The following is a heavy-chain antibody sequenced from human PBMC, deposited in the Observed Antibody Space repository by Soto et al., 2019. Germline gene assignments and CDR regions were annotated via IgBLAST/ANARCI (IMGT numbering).Heavy chain of an antibody. CDR2: IYYSGST. D-gene: IGHD3-10*01. V-gene: IGHV4-59*01. J-gene: IGHJ6*02. CDR3: ASRFTVWFGAFPLYGMDV. Sequence: PSETLSLTCTVSGGSISSYYWSWIRQPPGKGLEWIGYIYYSGSTNYNPSLKSRVTISVDTSKNQFSLKLSSVTAADTAVYYCASRFTVWFGAFPLYGMDVWGQATSVTVS. CDR1: GGSISSYY.